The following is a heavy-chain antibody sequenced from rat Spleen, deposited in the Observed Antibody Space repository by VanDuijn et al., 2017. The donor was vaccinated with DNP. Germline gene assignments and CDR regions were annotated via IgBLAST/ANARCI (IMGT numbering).Heavy chain of an antibody. J-gene: IGHJ4*01. V-gene: IGHV2-15*01. Sequence: QVQLKESGPGLVQPSRTLSLTCTVSGFSLTNYGVSWVRQPPGKGLEWIAAIWGGGSTDYNSALKSRLSISRDTSKSQVFLKMNSLQTADTAIYFCTRGGGAMDAWGQGTSVTVSS. CDR3: TRGGGAMDA. CDR1: GFSLTNYG. D-gene: IGHD4-3*01. CDR2: IWGGGST.